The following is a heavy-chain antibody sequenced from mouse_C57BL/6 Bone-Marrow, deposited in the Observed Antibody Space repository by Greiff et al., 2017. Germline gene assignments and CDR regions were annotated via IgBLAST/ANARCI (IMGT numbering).Heavy chain of an antibody. D-gene: IGHD3-2*02. V-gene: IGHV1-7*01. Sequence: VQLQQSGAELAKPGASVKLSCKASGYTFTSYWMHWVKQRPGQGLEWIGYINPSSGYTKYNQKFKDKAPLTADKSSSTAYMQLSSLTYEDSAVYYCARRDSSCPFADWGQGTLVTVSA. J-gene: IGHJ3*01. CDR2: INPSSGYT. CDR3: ARRDSSCPFAD. CDR1: GYTFTSYW.